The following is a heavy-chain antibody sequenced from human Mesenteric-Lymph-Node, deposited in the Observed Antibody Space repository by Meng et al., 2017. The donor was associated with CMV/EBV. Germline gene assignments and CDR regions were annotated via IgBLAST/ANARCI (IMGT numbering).Heavy chain of an antibody. Sequence: SETLSLTCTVTGGSISNSSYYWGWIRQPPGKGLEWIGTIFYSGSIDYNPSLKSRVTITVDTSKNQFSLKLSSVTAADTAIYYCARDRSGYSSSSLDYYDGMDVWGQGTTVTVSS. J-gene: IGHJ6*02. CDR1: GGSISNSSYY. CDR3: ARDRSGYSSSSLDYYDGMDV. CDR2: IFYSGSI. D-gene: IGHD6-6*01. V-gene: IGHV4-39*07.